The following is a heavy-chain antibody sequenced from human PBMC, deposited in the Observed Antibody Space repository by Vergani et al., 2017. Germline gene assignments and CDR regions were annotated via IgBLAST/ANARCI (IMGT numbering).Heavy chain of an antibody. CDR1: GFTFSNYG. Sequence: QVQLVESGGGVVQPGRSLRLSCAGSGFTFSNYGIHWVRQAPGKGLEWVAVIWYDGSNKYYADSVKGRFSVSRDNFKNTVYLQMNSLRAEDTAVYYCAANFDFWGQGTLVTVSS. J-gene: IGHJ4*02. CDR2: IWYDGSNK. D-gene: IGHD4/OR15-4a*01. V-gene: IGHV3-33*01. CDR3: AANFDF.